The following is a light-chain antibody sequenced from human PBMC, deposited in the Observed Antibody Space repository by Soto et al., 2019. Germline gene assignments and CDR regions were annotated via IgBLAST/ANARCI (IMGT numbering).Light chain of an antibody. CDR3: SSYTSSTTVV. Sequence: QSALTQPASVSGSPGQSITISCTGTSSDIGDYNYVSWYQHHPGKAPNLMIYDVSNRPSGVSNRFSGSKSGNTASLTISGLQAEDEADYYCSSYTSSTTVVFGGGTKLTVL. CDR1: SSDIGDYNY. CDR2: DVS. V-gene: IGLV2-14*01. J-gene: IGLJ2*01.